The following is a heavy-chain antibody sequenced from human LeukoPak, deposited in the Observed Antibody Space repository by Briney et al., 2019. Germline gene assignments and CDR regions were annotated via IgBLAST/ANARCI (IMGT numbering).Heavy chain of an antibody. D-gene: IGHD3-22*01. Sequence: SETLSLTCTVSGASISSYYWSWIRQPPGKGLEWIGYIYYSGSTNYNPSLKSRVTISVDTSKNQFSLKLSSVTAADTAVYYCARAPYDSSGYYYGPSWFDPWGQGTLVTVSS. J-gene: IGHJ5*02. V-gene: IGHV4-59*01. CDR3: ARAPYDSSGYYYGPSWFDP. CDR1: GASISSYY. CDR2: IYYSGST.